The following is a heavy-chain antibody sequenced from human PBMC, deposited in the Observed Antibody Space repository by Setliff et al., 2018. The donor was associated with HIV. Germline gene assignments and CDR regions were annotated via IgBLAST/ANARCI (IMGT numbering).Heavy chain of an antibody. V-gene: IGHV1-18*01. CDR2: ISAYNGNT. CDR3: ARRKYCSGGSCYSADGAFDI. CDR1: GYTFTSYG. J-gene: IGHJ3*02. D-gene: IGHD2-15*01. Sequence: PAASVKVSCKASGYTFTSYGISWVRQAPGQGLEWMGWISAYNGNTNYAQKLQGRVTMTTDTSTSTAYMELRSLRSDDTAVYYCARRKYCSGGSCYSADGAFDIWGQGTMVTVS.